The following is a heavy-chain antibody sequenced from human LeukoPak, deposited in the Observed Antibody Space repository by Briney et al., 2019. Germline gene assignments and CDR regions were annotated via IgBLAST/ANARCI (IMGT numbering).Heavy chain of an antibody. CDR3: ARYDSRGSASTRFDY. J-gene: IGHJ4*02. D-gene: IGHD3-16*01. CDR1: GYSLGKNYY. CDR2: IYGTGST. Sequence: PSETLSLTCAVSGYSLGKNYYWGWIRQPPGKGLEWIGRIYGTGSTSYNPSLMNPVTMSVDTSKDHFSLKLTSVTAADTAVYYCARYDSRGSASTRFDYWGQGILVTISS. V-gene: IGHV4-38-2*01.